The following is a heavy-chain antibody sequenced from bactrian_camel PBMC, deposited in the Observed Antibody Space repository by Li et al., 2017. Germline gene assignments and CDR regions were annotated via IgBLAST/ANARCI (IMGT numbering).Heavy chain of an antibody. CDR3: AVGLGTYCSGGYWGFAGL. CDR1: GYTYSKNC. J-gene: IGHJ6*01. V-gene: IGHV3S1*01. Sequence: HVQLVESGGGSVQAGGSLRLSCEASGYTYSKNCMGWFRQAPGKEREGVAAIYTGGGSTYYADSVKGRFTISQDNAKLYLQMNSLRPEDTAMYYCAVGLGTYCSGGYWGFAGLWGQGTQVTVS. CDR2: IYTGGGST. D-gene: IGHD2*01.